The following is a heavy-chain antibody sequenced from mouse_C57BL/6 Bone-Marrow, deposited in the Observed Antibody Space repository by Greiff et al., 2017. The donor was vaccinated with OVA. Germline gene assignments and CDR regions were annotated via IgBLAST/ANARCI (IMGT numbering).Heavy chain of an antibody. J-gene: IGHJ4*01. CDR3: ARKIHYYGSSYDYAMDY. CDR2: IDPNSGGT. Sequence: QVQLQQPGAELVKPGASVKLSCKASGYTFTSYWMHWVKQRPGRGLGWIGRIDPNSGGTKYNEKFKSKATLTVDKPSSTAYMQLSSLTSEDSAVYYCARKIHYYGSSYDYAMDYWGQGTSVTVSS. CDR1: GYTFTSYW. D-gene: IGHD1-1*01. V-gene: IGHV1-72*01.